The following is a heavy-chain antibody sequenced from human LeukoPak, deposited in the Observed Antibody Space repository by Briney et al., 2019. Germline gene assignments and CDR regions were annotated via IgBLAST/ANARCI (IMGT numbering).Heavy chain of an antibody. CDR1: VASIRGGNFH. V-gene: IGHV4-61*02. D-gene: IGHD1-14*01. J-gene: IGHJ4*02. CDR2: IYANGNT. CDR3: AITTSWSLYYFDP. Sequence: PSEPLSLSCSVSVASIRGGNFHVSWIRQSAAKGLEWCGRIYANGNTKYSPSLKSRVKVSGDMSKNHFFLNLTSVTAADTARYFCAITTSWSLYYFDPWGQGTLVTVSS.